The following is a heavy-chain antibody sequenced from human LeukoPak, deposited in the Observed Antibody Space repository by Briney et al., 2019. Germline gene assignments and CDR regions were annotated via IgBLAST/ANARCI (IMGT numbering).Heavy chain of an antibody. V-gene: IGHV4-39*01. CDR2: IYYSGYT. CDR1: GGSISTTTCS. Sequence: SETLSLTCTVSGGSISTTTCSWGWIRRPPGKGLESIGNIYYSGYTTYSPSLKSRVTISLDTSNNQFSLNLSSVTAADTAVYFCARRPYSGNDYFDTCGQGTLVTVSS. J-gene: IGHJ4*02. D-gene: IGHD5-12*01. CDR3: ARRPYSGNDYFDT.